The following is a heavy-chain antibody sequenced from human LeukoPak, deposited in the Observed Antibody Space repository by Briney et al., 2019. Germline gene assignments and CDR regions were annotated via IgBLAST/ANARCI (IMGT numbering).Heavy chain of an antibody. D-gene: IGHD5-12*01. CDR3: ARGPSSGYDYVPDYYGMDV. CDR1: GYTFSNFD. V-gene: IGHV1-8*01. J-gene: IGHJ6*02. Sequence: ASVKVSCKASGYTFSNFDINWVRQASGQGLEWMGWMDPNRRNTGYAQKFQGRVTMTRNTSINTAYMELSSLTLEDTAVYYCARGPSSGYDYVPDYYGMDVWGQGTTVIVFS. CDR2: MDPNRRNT.